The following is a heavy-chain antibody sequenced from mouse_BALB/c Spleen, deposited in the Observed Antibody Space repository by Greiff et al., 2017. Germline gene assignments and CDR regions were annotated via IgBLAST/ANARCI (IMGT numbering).Heavy chain of an antibody. CDR2: IWGDGST. V-gene: IGHV2-6-7*01. J-gene: IGHJ1*01. D-gene: IGHD1-2*01. CDR1: GFSLTGYG. CDR3: ARERGTAHFDV. Sequence: QVQLKESGPGLVAPSQSLSITCTVSGFSLTGYGVNWVRQPPGKGLEWLGMIWGDGSTDYNSALKSRLSISKDNSKSQVFLKMNSLQTDDTARYYGARERGTAHFDVWGAGTTVTVSS.